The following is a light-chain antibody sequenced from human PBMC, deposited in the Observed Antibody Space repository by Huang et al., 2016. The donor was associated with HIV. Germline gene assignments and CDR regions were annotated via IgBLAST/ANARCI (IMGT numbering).Light chain of an antibody. J-gene: IGKJ1*01. CDR1: QSIKTY. Sequence: DIQMTQSPSSLSASVGDRVTITCRASQSIKTYLNWFQQKPGKAPKVLISAASTWQSGVTSRFSGGGSGTHFTLTITSLQPEDFATYYCQQTYTGVTFGQGTKVEIK. V-gene: IGKV1-39*01. CDR2: AAS. CDR3: QQTYTGVT.